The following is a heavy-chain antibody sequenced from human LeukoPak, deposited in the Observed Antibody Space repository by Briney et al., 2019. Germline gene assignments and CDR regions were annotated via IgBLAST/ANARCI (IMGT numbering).Heavy chain of an antibody. CDR3: ATSYSSGWYSLDY. V-gene: IGHV4-59*01. CDR2: IYYSGST. J-gene: IGHJ4*02. D-gene: IGHD6-19*01. CDR1: GVSISSYY. Sequence: SVTLSLTCSVSGVSISSYYWSWIRQPPGKGLEWIAYIYYSGSTNYNPSLKSRVTISIDTSKNQFSLKVSSVTAADTAVYYCATSYSSGWYSLDYWGQGTLVTASS.